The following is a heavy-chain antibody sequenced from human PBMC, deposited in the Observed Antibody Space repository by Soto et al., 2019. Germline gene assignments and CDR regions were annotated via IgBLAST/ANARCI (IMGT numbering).Heavy chain of an antibody. CDR3: ARAYYYDSSGYYQGSSGMDV. CDR2: KSNSGST. Sequence: SETLSLTCTVSGGSVSSSSYYWILIRQPPGKGLEWIGYKSNSGSTFYNPSLKSRVTISVDTSKNQFSLKLSSVTAADTAVYYCARAYYYDSSGYYQGSSGMDVWGQGTTVTVSS. D-gene: IGHD3-22*01. CDR1: GGSVSSSSYY. J-gene: IGHJ6*02. V-gene: IGHV4-61*01.